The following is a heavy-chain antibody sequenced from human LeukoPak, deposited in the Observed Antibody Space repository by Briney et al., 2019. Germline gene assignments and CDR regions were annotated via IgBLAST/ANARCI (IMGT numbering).Heavy chain of an antibody. J-gene: IGHJ2*01. D-gene: IGHD6-19*01. V-gene: IGHV3-30-3*02. CDR1: GFTFNTYA. CDR2: ISYDGSNA. CDR3: AKFGVAAGTDYWYFDL. Sequence: TGGSLRLSCAASGFTFNTYAMHWVRQAPGEGLERLTVISYDGSNAYYAESVKGRITISRDNSKNTLYLQMDSLRAEDTAVYYCAKFGVAAGTDYWYFDLWGRGTLVTVSS.